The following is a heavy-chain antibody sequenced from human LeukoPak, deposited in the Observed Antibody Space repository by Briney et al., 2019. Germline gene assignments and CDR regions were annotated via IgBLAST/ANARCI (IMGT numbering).Heavy chain of an antibody. Sequence: SETLSLTCAVYGGSFSGYYWSWIRQPPGKGLEWIGEINHSGSTNYDPSLKSRVTISVDTSKNQFSLKLSSVTAADTAVYYCARGRLGYCSGGSCYRWFDPWGQGTLVTVSS. D-gene: IGHD2-15*01. CDR2: INHSGST. CDR3: ARGRLGYCSGGSCYRWFDP. CDR1: GGSFSGYY. J-gene: IGHJ5*02. V-gene: IGHV4-34*01.